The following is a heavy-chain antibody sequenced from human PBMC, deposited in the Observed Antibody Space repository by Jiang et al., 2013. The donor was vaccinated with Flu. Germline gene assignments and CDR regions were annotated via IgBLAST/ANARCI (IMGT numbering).Heavy chain of an antibody. CDR2: IIPIFGTA. D-gene: IGHD4-17*01. J-gene: IGHJ5*02. CDR1: GGTFSSYA. CDR3: ARGGDYGDYGGSEWFDP. V-gene: IGHV1-69*01. Sequence: SGAEVKKPGSSVKVSCKASGGTFSSYAISWVRQAPGQGLEWMGGIIPIFGTANYAQKFQGRVTITADESTSTAYMELSSLRSEDTAVYYCARGGDYGDYGGSEWFDPWGQGTLVTVSS.